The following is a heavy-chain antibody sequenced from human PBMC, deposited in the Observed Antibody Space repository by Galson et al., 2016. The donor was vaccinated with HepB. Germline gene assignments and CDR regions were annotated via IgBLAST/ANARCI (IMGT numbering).Heavy chain of an antibody. V-gene: IGHV4-61*10. CDR3: ARGYDSSGYYYGSDAFDL. D-gene: IGHD3-22*01. Sequence: SETLSLTCTVSGGSISSGSYYWSWIRQPAGKGLEWIGYMSYSGSINYNPSLKSRVTLSGDTSKNQFSLKLRSVTTADTAVYYCARGYDSSGYYYGSDAFDLWGLGTMVTVSS. CDR2: MSYSGSI. J-gene: IGHJ3*01. CDR1: GGSISSGSYY.